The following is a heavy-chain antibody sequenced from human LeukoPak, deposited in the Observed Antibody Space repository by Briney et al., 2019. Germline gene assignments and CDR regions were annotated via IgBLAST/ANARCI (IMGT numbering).Heavy chain of an antibody. V-gene: IGHV3-23*01. J-gene: IGHJ4*02. CDR1: GFTFSDFW. D-gene: IGHD3-16*01. Sequence: PGGSLRLSCAASGFTFSDFWVEWFRQAPGKGLEWVSAFSGDGTSTYSADSVKGRFTISRDNSKNTLYLQMNSLRAEDTAVYYCARGESLFDYWGQGILVTVSS. CDR2: FSGDGTST. CDR3: ARGESLFDY.